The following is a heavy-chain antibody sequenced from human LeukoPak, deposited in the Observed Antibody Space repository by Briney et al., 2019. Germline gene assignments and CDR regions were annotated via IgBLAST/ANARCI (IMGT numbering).Heavy chain of an antibody. CDR3: AKVSSYDSSGYDAFDI. D-gene: IGHD3-22*01. CDR1: GFTFSSYA. J-gene: IGHJ3*02. CDR2: ISGSGGST. Sequence: GGSLRLSCAASGFTFSSYAMSWVRQAPGKRLEGVSAISGSGGSTYYADSVKGRFTISRDNSKNTLYLQMNSLRAEDTAVYYCAKVSSYDSSGYDAFDIWGQGTMVTVSS. V-gene: IGHV3-23*01.